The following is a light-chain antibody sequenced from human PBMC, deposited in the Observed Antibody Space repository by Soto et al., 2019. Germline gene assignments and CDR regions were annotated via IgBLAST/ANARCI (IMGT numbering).Light chain of an antibody. J-gene: IGLJ1*01. CDR2: DVS. V-gene: IGLV2-14*03. CDR3: TSYTNSPSYV. Sequence: QSALTQPASVSRAPGQSITISCTGTSTDVGNYNFVSWYQHHPGKAPKLMIYDVSNRPSGVSNRFSGSKSGNTASLTISGLQAEDEADYYCTSYTNSPSYVFGTGTKLTVL. CDR1: STDVGNYNF.